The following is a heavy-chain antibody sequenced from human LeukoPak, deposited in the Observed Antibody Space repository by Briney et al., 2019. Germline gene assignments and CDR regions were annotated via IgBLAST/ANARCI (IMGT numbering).Heavy chain of an antibody. D-gene: IGHD3-10*01. V-gene: IGHV4-34*01. CDR1: GGSFSGYY. CDR3: AMGKYYYGSGSYYNY. J-gene: IGHJ4*02. Sequence: SETLSLTCAVYGGSFSGYYWSWIRQPPGKGLEWIGEINHSGSTNYNPSLKSRVTISVDTSKNQFSLKLISVTAADTAVYYCAMGKYYYGSGSYYNYWGQGTLVTVSS. CDR2: INHSGST.